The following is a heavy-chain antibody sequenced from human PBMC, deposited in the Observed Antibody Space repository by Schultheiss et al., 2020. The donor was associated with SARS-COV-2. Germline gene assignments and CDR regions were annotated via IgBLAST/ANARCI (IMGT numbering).Heavy chain of an antibody. CDR1: GYTFTGYY. J-gene: IGHJ6*02. CDR2: INPNSGGT. Sequence: GGSLRLSCKASGYTFTGYYMHWVRQAPGQGLEWMGRINPNSGGTNYAQKFQGRVTMTRDTSISTAYMELSRLRSDDTAVYYCASAQLVGYGMDVWGQGTTVTVSS. D-gene: IGHD6-6*01. CDR3: ASAQLVGYGMDV. V-gene: IGHV1-2*06.